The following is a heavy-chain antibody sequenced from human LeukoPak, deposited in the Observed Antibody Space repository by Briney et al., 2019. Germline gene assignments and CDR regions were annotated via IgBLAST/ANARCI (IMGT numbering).Heavy chain of an antibody. CDR3: ARAQYCSGGSCSFDY. V-gene: IGHV3-48*03. D-gene: IGHD2-15*01. CDR2: ITTSGSTK. CDR1: GFDFSGHE. Sequence: GGSLRLSCGASGFDFSGHEMNWGRQAPGKGLEGVSHITTSGSTKYYADSVKVRFTISRDNAKKSLYLQMNSLRAEDTAVYYCARAQYCSGGSCSFDYWGQGTLVTVSS. J-gene: IGHJ4*02.